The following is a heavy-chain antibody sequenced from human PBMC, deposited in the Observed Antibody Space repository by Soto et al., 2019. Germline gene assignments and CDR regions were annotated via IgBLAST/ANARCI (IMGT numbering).Heavy chain of an antibody. CDR2: ISSSSSYI. V-gene: IGHV3-21*01. CDR3: SSLSNYREDY. D-gene: IGHD3-10*01. Sequence: EVQLVESGGGLVKPGGSLRLSCAASGFPFSSYTMNWVRQAPGKGLEWVSSISSSSSYIYYVDSVKGRFTISRDNAKNSLYLQMNSLRAEDTAVDYCSSLSNYREDYWGQGTLVTVSS. CDR1: GFPFSSYT. J-gene: IGHJ4*02.